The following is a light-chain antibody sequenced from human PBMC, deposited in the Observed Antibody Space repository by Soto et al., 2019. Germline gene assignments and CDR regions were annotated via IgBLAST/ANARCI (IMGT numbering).Light chain of an antibody. CDR2: VEASGTY. Sequence: QSVLTQSSSASASLGSSVKLTCTLTSDHNHYNIAWHQQHPGKAPRFLMTVEASGTYNKGSVIPDRFSGSSSGADRYLTISTLHAEDDAQYYCETWDNDTRVFGGGTKLTVL. V-gene: IGLV4-60*03. J-gene: IGLJ2*01. CDR3: ETWDNDTRV. CDR1: SDHNHYN.